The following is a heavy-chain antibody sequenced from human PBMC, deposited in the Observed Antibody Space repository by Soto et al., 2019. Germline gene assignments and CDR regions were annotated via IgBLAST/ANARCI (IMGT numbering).Heavy chain of an antibody. Sequence: QVQLVESGGGVVQPGRSLRLSCAASGFTFSDYGIHWVRQAPGKGLEWVAVISYEGSKTYYADSVKGRFSNSRDTSKNTLYLQMASLRPEDTAVYYCANDHWAAYSRYAIRNDLDVWGQGTTVTVSS. J-gene: IGHJ6*02. CDR2: ISYEGSKT. V-gene: IGHV3-30*18. D-gene: IGHD5-12*01. CDR1: GFTFSDYG. CDR3: ANDHWAAYSRYAIRNDLDV.